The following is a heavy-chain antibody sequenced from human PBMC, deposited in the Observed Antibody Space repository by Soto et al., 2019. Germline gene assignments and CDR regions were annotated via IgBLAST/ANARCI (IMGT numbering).Heavy chain of an antibody. CDR2: IGASGAGT. CDR1: GYSFNTYA. D-gene: IGHD6-13*01. V-gene: IGHV3-23*01. Sequence: PGGSLRLSCAASGYSFNTYAISWVRQAPGEGLEWVSSIGASGAGTYYADSVKGRFTISRDNSKNTAYLQMNSLRDEDTAVYYCAKSTPVGRAYGMDVWGQGTTVTVSS. J-gene: IGHJ6*02. CDR3: AKSTPVGRAYGMDV.